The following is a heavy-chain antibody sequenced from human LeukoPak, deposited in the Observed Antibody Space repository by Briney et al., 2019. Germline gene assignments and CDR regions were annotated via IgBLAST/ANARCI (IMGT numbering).Heavy chain of an antibody. Sequence: SETLSLTCDVSGASISSYYWSWIQQPPGQRLEWIGYLYYTGSTKYNPSLRSRVTISVDTSKNQISLKLSSVTAADTAVYYCARHLIESGSAYYYAFDYWGQGTLVTVSA. V-gene: IGHV4-59*08. J-gene: IGHJ4*02. D-gene: IGHD3-22*01. CDR1: GASISSYY. CDR2: LYYTGST. CDR3: ARHLIESGSAYYYAFDY.